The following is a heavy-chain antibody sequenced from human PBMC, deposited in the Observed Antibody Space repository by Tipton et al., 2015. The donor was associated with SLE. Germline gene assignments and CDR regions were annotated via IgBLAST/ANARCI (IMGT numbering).Heavy chain of an antibody. V-gene: IGHV3-23*01. CDR2: ISRSGDRT. CDR3: AKDHSNWGLY. Sequence: SLRLSCTASGFTFSNYPMSWVRQAPGKGLEWVSAISRSGDRTYYADSMKARFTISRDNSKNTLYLQLSSLRAEDTAVYYCAKDHSNWGLYWGQGVLVTVSS. D-gene: IGHD7-27*01. J-gene: IGHJ4*02. CDR1: GFTFSNYP.